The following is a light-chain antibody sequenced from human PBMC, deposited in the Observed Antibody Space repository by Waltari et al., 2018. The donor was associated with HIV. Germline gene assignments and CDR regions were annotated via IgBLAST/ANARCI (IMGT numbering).Light chain of an antibody. CDR1: SSNTGSNY. CDR2: RNN. Sequence: QSVLPQPPSESATPGQRVTISCSGGSSNTGSNYVYWYQQIPGTAPKLLIYRNNQRPSRVPDRFSGSKSGTSASLAISGLQSEDEADYYCAAWDDSLNSFVFGTGTRVTVL. J-gene: IGLJ1*01. CDR3: AAWDDSLNSFV. V-gene: IGLV1-47*01.